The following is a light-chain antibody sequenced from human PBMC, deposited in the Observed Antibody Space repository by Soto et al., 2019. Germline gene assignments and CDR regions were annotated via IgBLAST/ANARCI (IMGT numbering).Light chain of an antibody. V-gene: IGKV2D-29*01. J-gene: IGKJ5*01. Sequence: IVMTQTPLSLYVNSGQPSSISCKSIQSLLHSDGKTYVYWYLQKPGQPPQLLSDEVSNRFSGVQDRFSGSGAGTDCTLKSSRVEAEDVGVYYCMQSIQLPITVGQGTRLEIK. CDR3: MQSIQLPIT. CDR1: QSLLHSDGKTY. CDR2: EVS.